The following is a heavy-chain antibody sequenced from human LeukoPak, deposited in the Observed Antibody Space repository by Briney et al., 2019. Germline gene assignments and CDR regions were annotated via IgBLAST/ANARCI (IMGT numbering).Heavy chain of an antibody. D-gene: IGHD3-3*01. CDR1: GYTLTELS. V-gene: IGHV1-24*01. Sequence: ASVKVSYKVSGYTLTELSMHWVRQAPGKGLEWMGGFDPEDGETIYAQKFQGRVTMTEDTSTDTAYMELSSLRSEDTAVYYCATGEPILEWSNSVGYWGQGTLVTVSS. J-gene: IGHJ4*02. CDR2: FDPEDGET. CDR3: ATGEPILEWSNSVGY.